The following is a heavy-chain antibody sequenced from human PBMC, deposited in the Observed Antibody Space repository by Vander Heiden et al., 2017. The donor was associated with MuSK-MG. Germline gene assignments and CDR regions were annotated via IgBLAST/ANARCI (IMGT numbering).Heavy chain of an antibody. V-gene: IGHV4-34*01. Sequence: QVQLQQWGAGLLKPSETLSLTCAVYGGSFIGYYWSWIRQPPGKGLEWIGEINHSGSTNYNPSLKSRVTISVDTSKNQFSLKLSSVTAADTAVYYCARGRANDYGGNRYFDYWGQGTLVTVSS. CDR2: INHSGST. D-gene: IGHD4-17*01. CDR3: ARGRANDYGGNRYFDY. CDR1: GGSFIGYY. J-gene: IGHJ4*02.